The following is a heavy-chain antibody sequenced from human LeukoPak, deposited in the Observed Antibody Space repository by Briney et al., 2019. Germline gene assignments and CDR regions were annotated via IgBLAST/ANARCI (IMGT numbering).Heavy chain of an antibody. D-gene: IGHD2-15*01. Sequence: GGSLRLSCVASGFTFSSYWMHWVRQAPGKGLEWVAIISNDGSEEYCADSVKGRFTVSRDNSKNTLHLQMNSLRPEDTAVYYCAKECSGGICNDYYFDYWGQGTLITVSS. V-gene: IGHV3-30*18. CDR2: ISNDGSEE. J-gene: IGHJ4*02. CDR3: AKECSGGICNDYYFDY. CDR1: GFTFSSYW.